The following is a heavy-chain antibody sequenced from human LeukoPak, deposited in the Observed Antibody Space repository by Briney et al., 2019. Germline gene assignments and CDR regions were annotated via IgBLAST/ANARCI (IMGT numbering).Heavy chain of an antibody. CDR2: ITSNGGTT. Sequence: GGSLRLFCAASGYTFSRNSMHWVRQAPGTGLEYVSAITSNGGTTYYANSVRGRFTISRDNSKNTLYLQMGSLRAEDMAVYYCARAYGSGNYFDDWGQGTLVTVSS. CDR1: GYTFSRNS. V-gene: IGHV3-64*01. D-gene: IGHD3-10*01. CDR3: ARAYGSGNYFDD. J-gene: IGHJ4*02.